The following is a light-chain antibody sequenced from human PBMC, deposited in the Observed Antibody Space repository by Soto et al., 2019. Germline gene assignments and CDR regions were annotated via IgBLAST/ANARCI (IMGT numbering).Light chain of an antibody. Sequence: IHMTQSPSTLSASVRDRVTITCRASQSISSWLAWYQQKPGKAPKLLIYDASSLESGVPSRFSGSGSGTEFTLTISSLQPDDFATYYCQHYNSYSEAFGQGTKVDIK. CDR2: DAS. CDR3: QHYNSYSEA. J-gene: IGKJ1*01. CDR1: QSISSW. V-gene: IGKV1-5*01.